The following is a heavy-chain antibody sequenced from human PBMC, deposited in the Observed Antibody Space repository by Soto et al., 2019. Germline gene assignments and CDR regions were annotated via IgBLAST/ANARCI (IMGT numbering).Heavy chain of an antibody. CDR1: GGSISSSSYY. CDR3: ASSYYNWNYVGESYFDY. V-gene: IGHV4-39*01. D-gene: IGHD1-7*01. J-gene: IGHJ4*02. Sequence: QLQLQESGPGLVKPSETLSLTCTVSGGSISSSSYYWGWIRQPPGKGLEWIGSIYYSGSTYYNPSLKSRVTISVDTSKNQFSLKLSSVTAADTAVYYCASSYYNWNYVGESYFDYWGQGTLVTVSS. CDR2: IYYSGST.